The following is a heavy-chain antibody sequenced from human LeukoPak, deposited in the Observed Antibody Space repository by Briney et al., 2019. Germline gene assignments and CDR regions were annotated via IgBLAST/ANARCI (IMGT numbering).Heavy chain of an antibody. J-gene: IGHJ4*02. V-gene: IGHV1-2*02. CDR1: GYAFTDYY. CDR2: INPKSGDT. Sequence: SVKVSCKASGYAFTDYYMHWVRQAPGQGLEWMGWINPKSGDTNYAEKFQGRVTMTRDTSITTAYMEVSSLRSGDTAVYYCARDWLLRYSQGGLDYWGQGTLVTVSS. CDR3: ARDWLLRYSQGGLDY. D-gene: IGHD3-9*01.